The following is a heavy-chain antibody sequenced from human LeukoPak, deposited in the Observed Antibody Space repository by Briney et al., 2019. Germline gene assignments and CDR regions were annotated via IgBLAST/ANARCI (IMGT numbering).Heavy chain of an antibody. Sequence: GRSLRLSCAASGFTFSSYVMSWVRQAPGKGLEWVSTISGSGGSTYYADSVKGRFTISRDNSKSTQYLQMNSLRADDTAVYYCAKHHSYTVTGLESWGQGTLVTVSS. CDR2: ISGSGGST. V-gene: IGHV3-23*01. CDR3: AKHHSYTVTGLES. D-gene: IGHD3-9*01. CDR1: GFTFSSYV. J-gene: IGHJ4*02.